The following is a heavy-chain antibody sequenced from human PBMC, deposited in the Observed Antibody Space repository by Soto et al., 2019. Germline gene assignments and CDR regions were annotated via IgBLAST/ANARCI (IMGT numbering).Heavy chain of an antibody. CDR3: ARSIGKLAPTLNWFDP. CDR1: GFTVSSNY. J-gene: IGHJ5*02. Sequence: EVQLVESGGGLVQPGGSLRLSCAASGFTVSSNYMSWVRQAPGKGLEGVSVIYSGGSTYYADSVKGRFTISRDNSKKTLYLKMNSLRAEETAVYYCARSIGKLAPTLNWFDPWGQGTLVTVSS. D-gene: IGHD6-13*01. V-gene: IGHV3-66*01. CDR2: IYSGGST.